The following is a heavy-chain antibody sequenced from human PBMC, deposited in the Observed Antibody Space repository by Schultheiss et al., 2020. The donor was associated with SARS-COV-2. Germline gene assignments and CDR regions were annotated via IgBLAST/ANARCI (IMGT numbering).Heavy chain of an antibody. V-gene: IGHV4-38-2*02. CDR2: IYHSGST. CDR3: ARVTSSTVTTDY. J-gene: IGHJ4*02. D-gene: IGHD4-17*01. Sequence: SETLSLTCTVSGGSISSGYYWGWIRQPPGKGLEWIGSIYHSGSTYYNPSLKSRVTISVDTSKNQFSLKLSSVTAADTAVYYCARVTSSTVTTDYWGQGTLVTVSS. CDR1: GGSISSGYY.